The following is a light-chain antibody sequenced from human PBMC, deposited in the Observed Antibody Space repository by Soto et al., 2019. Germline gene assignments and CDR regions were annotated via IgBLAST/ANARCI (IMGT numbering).Light chain of an antibody. J-gene: IGLJ2*01. CDR2: SNN. CDR3: AAWDDSLNGVV. CDR1: SSNIGSNT. V-gene: IGLV1-44*01. Sequence: QYVLTQPPSASGTPGQRVTISCSGSSSNIGSNTVNWYQQLPGTAPKLLIYSNNQRPSGVPDRFSGSKSGTSASLAISGPQSEDEADYYCAAWDDSLNGVVFGGGTKVTVL.